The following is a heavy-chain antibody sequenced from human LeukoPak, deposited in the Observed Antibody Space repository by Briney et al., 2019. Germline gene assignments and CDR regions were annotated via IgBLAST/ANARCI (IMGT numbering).Heavy chain of an antibody. CDR1: GYTFTSYD. CDR3: ARDHSSGWYWDAFDI. CDR2: INPNSGGT. Sequence: ASVKVSCKASGYTFTSYDINWVRQATGQGLEWMGWINPNSGGTNYAQKFQGRVTMTRDTSISTAYMELSRLRSDDTAVYYCARDHSSGWYWDAFDIWGQGTMVTVSS. V-gene: IGHV1-2*02. J-gene: IGHJ3*02. D-gene: IGHD6-13*01.